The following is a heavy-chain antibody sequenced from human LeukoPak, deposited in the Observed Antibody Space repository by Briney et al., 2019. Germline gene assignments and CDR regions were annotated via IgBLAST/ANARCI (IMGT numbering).Heavy chain of an antibody. CDR2: ISSSSTHI. CDR1: AFTFSSYS. D-gene: IGHD1-26*01. V-gene: IGHV3-21*01. Sequence: PGGSLRLSCAASAFTFSSYSMNWVRQAPGKGLEWVSSISSSSTHIYYADSVKGRFTISRDNAKNSLYLQMNSLRAEDTAVYYCARVGSRGYYFDYWGQGTLVSVSS. CDR3: ARVGSRGYYFDY. J-gene: IGHJ4*02.